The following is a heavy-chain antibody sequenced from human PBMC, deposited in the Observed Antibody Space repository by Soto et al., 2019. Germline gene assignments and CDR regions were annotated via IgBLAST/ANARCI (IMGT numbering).Heavy chain of an antibody. J-gene: IGHJ5*02. Sequence: TLSLTCAVSGASIGSGGWWSWVRQPPGKGLEWIAEIFHDGNTNYSPSLKSRVTISVDKSQNQFSLNVYSVTAADTAVYYCARHEGWTGPDQWGQGTLVTVSS. V-gene: IGHV4-4*02. CDR3: ARHEGWTGPDQ. CDR1: GASIGSGGW. CDR2: IFHDGNT. D-gene: IGHD2-8*02.